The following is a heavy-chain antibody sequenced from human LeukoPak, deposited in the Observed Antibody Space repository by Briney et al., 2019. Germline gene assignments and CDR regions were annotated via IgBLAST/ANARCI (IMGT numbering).Heavy chain of an antibody. J-gene: IGHJ4*02. CDR3: ARGTVKNRGFDY. CDR1: GGSISSGSYY. Sequence: LSLTCTVSGGSISSGSYYWSWVRQAPGKGLEWVSSISSSSSYIYYADSVKGRFTISRDNAKNSLYLQMNSLRAEDTAVYYCARGTVKNRGFDYWGQGTLVTVSS. D-gene: IGHD1-14*01. V-gene: IGHV3-21*01. CDR2: ISSSSSYI.